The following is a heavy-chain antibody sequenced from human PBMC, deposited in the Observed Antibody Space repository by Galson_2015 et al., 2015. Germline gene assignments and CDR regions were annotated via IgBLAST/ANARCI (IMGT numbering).Heavy chain of an antibody. CDR3: AKDTGASRGSSVFDQ. V-gene: IGHV3-9*01. CDR1: GFTFDDYA. J-gene: IGHJ4*02. D-gene: IGHD6-6*01. Sequence: SLRLSCAASGFTFDDYAMHWVRQAPGKGLEWVSGIRWNSVTTGYADSVKGRFTISRDNAKNSLYLQINSLRPEDTALYYCAKDTGASRGSSVFDQWGQGTLVTVSS. CDR2: IRWNSVTT.